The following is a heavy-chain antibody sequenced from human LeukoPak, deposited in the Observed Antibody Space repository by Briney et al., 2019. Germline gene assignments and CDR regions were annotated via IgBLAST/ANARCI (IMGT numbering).Heavy chain of an antibody. CDR1: GGSFNNYA. CDR2: IIPILGSA. V-gene: IGHV1-69*05. J-gene: IGHJ4*02. CDR3: ARGERAIPIYY. Sequence: SVKVSSMASGGSFNNYAISWVRQAPGQGLEWMGGIIPILGSATYVQHFQGRVTLTMDESTTTAYMDMSSLRHGDTAVFYCARGERAIPIYYWGQGALVTVSS. D-gene: IGHD3-10*01.